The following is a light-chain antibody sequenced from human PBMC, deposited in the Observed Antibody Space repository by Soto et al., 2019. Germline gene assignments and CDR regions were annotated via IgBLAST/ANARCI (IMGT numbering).Light chain of an antibody. CDR3: QQYNSYPIT. CDR1: QGINSY. V-gene: IGKV1-9*01. Sequence: IQFTQSPSSLSASVGDRVTITCRASQGINSYLAWYQQKPGTAPKLLIYAASTLQSGVPSRFSGSGSGTDFTLTISSLQPDDFATYYCQQYNSYPITFGQGTRLEIK. CDR2: AAS. J-gene: IGKJ5*01.